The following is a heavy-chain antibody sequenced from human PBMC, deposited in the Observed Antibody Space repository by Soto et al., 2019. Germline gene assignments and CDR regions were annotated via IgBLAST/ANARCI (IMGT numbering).Heavy chain of an antibody. V-gene: IGHV3-15*01. CDR1: GFTFSNAW. J-gene: IGHJ4*02. CDR3: TTHIVVVVAARGRPFDY. Sequence: GGSLRLSCAASGFTFSNAWMSWVRQAPGKGLEWVGRIKSKTDGGTTDYAAPVKGRFTISRDDSKNTLYLQMNSLKTEDTAVYYCTTHIVVVVAARGRPFDYWGQGTLVTVSS. CDR2: IKSKTDGGTT. D-gene: IGHD2-15*01.